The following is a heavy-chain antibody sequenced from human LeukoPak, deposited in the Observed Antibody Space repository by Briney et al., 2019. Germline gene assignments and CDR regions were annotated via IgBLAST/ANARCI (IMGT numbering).Heavy chain of an antibody. CDR3: ARQNSPELAPQDWFDP. V-gene: IGHV7-4-1*02. CDR1: GYTFTSYA. CDR2: INTNTGNP. D-gene: IGHD1-14*01. Sequence: GASVKVSCKASGYTFTSYAMNWVRQAPGQGLEWMGWINTNTGNPTYAQGFTGRFVFSLDTSVSTAYLQISSLKAEDTAVYYCARQNSPELAPQDWFDPWGQGTLVTVSS. J-gene: IGHJ5*02.